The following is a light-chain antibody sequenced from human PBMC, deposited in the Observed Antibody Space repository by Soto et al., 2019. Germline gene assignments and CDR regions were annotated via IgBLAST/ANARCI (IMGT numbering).Light chain of an antibody. CDR1: QSVSNNY. CDR3: RQYGSSGT. J-gene: IGKJ1*01. Sequence: VFTLSRGPLSLSPGERATLSCRASQSVSNNYVAWYQQKPGQAPRLLIYGASNTATGIPDRFSGSGSGTDFTLTISRLEPEDVAVDYCRQYGSSGTFGQGTKVDIK. CDR2: GAS. V-gene: IGKV3-20*01.